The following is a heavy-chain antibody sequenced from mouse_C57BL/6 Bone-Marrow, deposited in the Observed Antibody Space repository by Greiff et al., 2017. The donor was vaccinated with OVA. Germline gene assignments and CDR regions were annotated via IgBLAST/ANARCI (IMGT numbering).Heavy chain of an antibody. D-gene: IGHD2-3*01. Sequence: QVQLQQPGAELVRPGTSVKLSCKASGYTFTSYWMHWVKQRPGQGLEWIGVIDPSDSYTNYNQKFKGKATLTVDTSSSTAYMQLSSLTSEDSAVYYWERGGRWLECFAYWGQGTLFTVSA. CDR3: ERGGRWLECFAY. CDR1: GYTFTSYW. V-gene: IGHV1-59*01. J-gene: IGHJ3*01. CDR2: IDPSDSYT.